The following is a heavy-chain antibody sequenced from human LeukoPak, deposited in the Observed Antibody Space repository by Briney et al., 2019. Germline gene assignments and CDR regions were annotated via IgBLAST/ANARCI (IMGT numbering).Heavy chain of an antibody. V-gene: IGHV3-33*08. CDR3: ARSPAANTPFDYYLDS. CDR1: GLTVTNAW. Sequence: PGGSLRLSCAASGLTVTNAWMHWVRQAPGKGLEWVAVIWYDGSNTYYVDSVKGRFTISRDNSKNTLFLQMNSLRAEDTAVYYCARSPAANTPFDYYLDSWGQGTLVTVSS. J-gene: IGHJ4*02. CDR2: IWYDGSNT. D-gene: IGHD2-2*01.